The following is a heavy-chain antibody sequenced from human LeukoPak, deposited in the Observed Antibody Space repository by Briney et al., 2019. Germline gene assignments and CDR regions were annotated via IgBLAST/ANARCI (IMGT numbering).Heavy chain of an antibody. D-gene: IGHD1-26*01. V-gene: IGHV1-8*03. CDR2: MNPNSGNT. J-gene: IGHJ4*01. CDR3: ARVGATALFYFDS. Sequence: ASVKVSCKASGYTFTSHDINWVRQATGQGLEWMGWMNPNSGNTVYAQKFQGRVTITRNTSISTAYMELSSLTSEDTAVYYCARVGATALFYFDSWGHGTLVTVAS. CDR1: GYTFTSHD.